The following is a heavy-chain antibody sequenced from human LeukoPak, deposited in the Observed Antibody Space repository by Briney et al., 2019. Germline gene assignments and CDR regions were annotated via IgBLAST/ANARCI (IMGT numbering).Heavy chain of an antibody. Sequence: GGSLRLSCAASGFTFSSYAMHWVRQAPGKGQEWVAVISYDGSNKYYADSVKGRFTISRDNSKNTLYLQMNSLRAEDTAVYYCARDVNQLGYYYYYMDVWGKGTTVTVSS. D-gene: IGHD2-2*01. CDR1: GFTFSSYA. CDR3: ARDVNQLGYYYYYMDV. V-gene: IGHV3-30*01. CDR2: ISYDGSNK. J-gene: IGHJ6*03.